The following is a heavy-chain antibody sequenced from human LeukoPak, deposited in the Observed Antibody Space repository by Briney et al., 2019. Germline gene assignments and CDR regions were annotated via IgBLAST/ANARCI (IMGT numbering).Heavy chain of an antibody. CDR2: IYYSGST. Sequence: SETLSLTCTVSGGSISSYYWSWIRQPPGKGLEWIGYIYYSGSTNYNPSLKSRVTISVDTSKYQFSLKVSSVTAADTAVYYCARGSSWSYYFDYWGQGTLVTVSS. V-gene: IGHV4-59*08. J-gene: IGHJ4*02. CDR3: ARGSSWSYYFDY. D-gene: IGHD6-13*01. CDR1: GGSISSYY.